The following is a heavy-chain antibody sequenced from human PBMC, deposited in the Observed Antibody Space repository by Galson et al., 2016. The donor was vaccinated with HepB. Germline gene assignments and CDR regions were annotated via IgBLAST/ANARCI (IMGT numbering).Heavy chain of an antibody. J-gene: IGHJ6*02. D-gene: IGHD5-18*01. Sequence: PLRLSCAASGFTFSSYDMHWVRQATGKGLEWVSGIDTAGGTSYLGSVKGRFTISRENAKNSLYLQMNSLRVGDTAVYYCVREILLVVGYYGMDVWGQGTTVTVSS. CDR1: GFTFSSYD. V-gene: IGHV3-13*01. CDR2: IDTAGGT. CDR3: VREILLVVGYYGMDV.